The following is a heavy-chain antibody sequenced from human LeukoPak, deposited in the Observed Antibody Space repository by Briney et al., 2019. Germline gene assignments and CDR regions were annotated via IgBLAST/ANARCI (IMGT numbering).Heavy chain of an antibody. CDR2: TYYRSKWYN. D-gene: IGHD1-26*01. CDR1: GDSVSSNSAA. V-gene: IGHV6-1*01. J-gene: IGHJ6*03. CDR3: ARDRRLKVGATYYYYYYMDV. Sequence: SQTLSLTCAISGDSVSSNSAAWNWIRQSPSRGLEWLGRTYYRSKWYNDYAVSVKSRITINPDTSKNQFSLQLNSVTPEDTAVYYCARDRRLKVGATYYYYYYMDVWGKGTTVTISS.